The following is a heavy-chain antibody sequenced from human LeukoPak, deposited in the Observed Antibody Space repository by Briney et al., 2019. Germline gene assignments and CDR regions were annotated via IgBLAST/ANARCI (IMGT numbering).Heavy chain of an antibody. J-gene: IGHJ5*02. Sequence: PSETLSLTCTVSGGSFSSGGYYWSWIRQHPGKGLEWIVYIYYSGRTYYNPSLKSRVTISVDTSKNQFSLKLSSVTAADTAVYHCARVRDGDYGYIGFDPWGQGTLVTVSS. CDR3: ARVRDGDYGYIGFDP. V-gene: IGHV4-31*03. CDR2: IYYSGRT. D-gene: IGHD4-17*01. CDR1: GGSFSSGGYY.